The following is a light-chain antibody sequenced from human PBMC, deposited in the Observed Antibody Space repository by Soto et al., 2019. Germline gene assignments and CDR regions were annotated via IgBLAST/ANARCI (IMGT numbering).Light chain of an antibody. CDR2: KAS. V-gene: IGKV1-5*03. J-gene: IGKJ4*01. CDR3: QQYNSFVLT. CDR1: QSISSW. Sequence: DIQMTQSPSTLSASVGDRVTITCRASQSISSWLAWYQQKPGKAPKLLIYKASSLESGVPSRFSGSGSGTEFTLTISSLQPDDFATYYCQQYNSFVLTFGGGTKVEIK.